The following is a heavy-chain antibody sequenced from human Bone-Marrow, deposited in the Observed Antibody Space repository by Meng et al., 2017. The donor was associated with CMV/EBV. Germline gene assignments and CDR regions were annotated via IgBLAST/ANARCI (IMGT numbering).Heavy chain of an antibody. Sequence: ASVKVSCKASGYSFTSYHMHWVRQAPGQGLEWMGIINPGGSTKYAEKFQGRVTMPRDTSTSTVYMELRSLRSEDTAVYYCARLRTTVTGYFDYWGQGTLVTVSS. J-gene: IGHJ4*02. D-gene: IGHD4-11*01. CDR3: ARLRTTVTGYFDY. V-gene: IGHV1-46*01. CDR2: INPGGST. CDR1: GYSFTSYH.